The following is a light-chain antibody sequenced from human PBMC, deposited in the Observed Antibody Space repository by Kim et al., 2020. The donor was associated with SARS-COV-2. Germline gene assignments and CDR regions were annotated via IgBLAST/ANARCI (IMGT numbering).Light chain of an antibody. Sequence: DIALTQSPDSLAVSLGERATIHCKSSLSVLNKSNKKNFVAWYQQKPGQPPKLLIYWASTRESGVPDRLSGSGSGTDFSLTINNLQVEDVAVYYCQQYFSSPYTFGQGTKLEIK. CDR1: LSVLNKSNKKNF. CDR2: WAS. CDR3: QQYFSSPYT. V-gene: IGKV4-1*01. J-gene: IGKJ2*01.